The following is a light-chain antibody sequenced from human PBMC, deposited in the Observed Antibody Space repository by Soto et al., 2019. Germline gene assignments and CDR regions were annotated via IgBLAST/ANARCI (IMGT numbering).Light chain of an antibody. Sequence: DIQMIQSPSSLSASVGDRVTITCRASQGISTSLAWYQQKSGNVPKLLIYAASTLHSGVPSRFSGSGSGTDFILTISSLQPEDVATYYCQKYDNAPRTFGQGTKVEIE. CDR2: AAS. J-gene: IGKJ1*01. V-gene: IGKV1-27*01. CDR3: QKYDNAPRT. CDR1: QGISTS.